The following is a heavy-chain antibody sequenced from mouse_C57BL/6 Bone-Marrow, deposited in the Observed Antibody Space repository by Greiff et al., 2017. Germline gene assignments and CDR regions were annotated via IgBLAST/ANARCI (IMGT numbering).Heavy chain of an antibody. V-gene: IGHV1-26*01. CDR2: INPNNGGT. J-gene: IGHJ3*01. Sequence: EVQLQQSGPELVKPGASVKISCKASGYTFTDYYMNWVKKSHGKSLEWIGDINPNNGGTSYNQKFKGKATLTVDKSSSTAYMELRSLTSEDSAVYYCARHAQATSWFAYWGQGTLVTVSA. D-gene: IGHD3-2*02. CDR1: GYTFTDYY. CDR3: ARHAQATSWFAY.